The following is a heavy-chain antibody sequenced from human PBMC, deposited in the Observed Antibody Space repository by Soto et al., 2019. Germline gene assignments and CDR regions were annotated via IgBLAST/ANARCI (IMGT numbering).Heavy chain of an antibody. CDR1: GYSFTSYW. D-gene: IGHD2-15*01. Sequence: EVQLVQSGAEVKKPGESLRISCKGSGYSFTSYWISWVRQMPGKGLEWMGRIDPSDSYTNYSPSFQGHVTISADKSISTAYLQWSSLKASDPAMYYCGREGRASGGSSTTGNWFDPWGQGTLVTVSS. CDR3: GREGRASGGSSTTGNWFDP. CDR2: IDPSDSYT. J-gene: IGHJ5*02. V-gene: IGHV5-10-1*01.